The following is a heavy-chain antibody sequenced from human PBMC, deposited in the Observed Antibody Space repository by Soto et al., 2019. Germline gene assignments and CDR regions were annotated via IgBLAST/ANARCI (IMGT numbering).Heavy chain of an antibody. Sequence: WGSLRLSCAASGFTFSSYWMSWVRQAPGKGLEWVANIKQDGSEKYYVDSVKGRFTISRDNAKNSLYLQMNSLRAEDTAVYYCASPGEYYGSGSYNGMDVWGQGTTVTVSS. CDR3: ASPGEYYGSGSYNGMDV. V-gene: IGHV3-7*05. D-gene: IGHD3-10*01. CDR2: IKQDGSEK. J-gene: IGHJ6*02. CDR1: GFTFSSYW.